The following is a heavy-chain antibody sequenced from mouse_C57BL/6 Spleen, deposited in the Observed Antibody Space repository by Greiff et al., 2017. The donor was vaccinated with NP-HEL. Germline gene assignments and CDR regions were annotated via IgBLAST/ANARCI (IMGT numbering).Heavy chain of an antibody. D-gene: IGHD5-1-1*01. V-gene: IGHV5-2*01. CDR1: EYEFPSHD. CDR2: INSDGGST. CDR3: ARQGDTPGAMDY. J-gene: IGHJ4*01. Sequence: EVKLVESGGGLVQPGESLKLSCESNEYEFPSHDMSWVRKTPEKRLELVAAINSDGGSTYYPDTMERRFIISRDNTKKTLYLQMSRLRSEDTALYYCARQGDTPGAMDYWGQGTSVTVSS.